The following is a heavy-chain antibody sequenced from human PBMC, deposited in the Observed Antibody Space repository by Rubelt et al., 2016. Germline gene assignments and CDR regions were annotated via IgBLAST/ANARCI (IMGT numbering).Heavy chain of an antibody. V-gene: IGHV3-23*01. D-gene: IGHD6-19*01. Sequence: QAPGKGLEWVSAISASGGTTYYADSGRGRFTISRDNSKNTLYLQVTSLRAEDTAVYYCAKARPGSTGWLNWFDPWGQGTLVTVSS. CDR3: AKARPGSTGWLNWFDP. J-gene: IGHJ5*02. CDR2: ISASGGTT.